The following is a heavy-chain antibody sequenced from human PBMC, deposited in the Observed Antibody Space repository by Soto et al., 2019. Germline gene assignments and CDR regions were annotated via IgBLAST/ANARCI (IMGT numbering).Heavy chain of an antibody. CDR2: INQDGSEK. J-gene: IGHJ4*02. V-gene: IGHV3-7*01. Sequence: GGSLRLSCAASGFTFSSYWMDWVRQAPGKGLEWVANINQDGSEKHYVDSVKGRFTISRDNAKNSLYLQMSSLTAEDSALYYCSTSLDYWGQGTLVTVSS. CDR1: GFTFSSYW. CDR3: STSLDY.